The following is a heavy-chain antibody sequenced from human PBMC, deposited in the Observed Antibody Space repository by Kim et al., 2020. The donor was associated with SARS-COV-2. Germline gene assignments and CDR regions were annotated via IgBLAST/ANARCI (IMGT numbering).Heavy chain of an antibody. D-gene: IGHD5-18*01. J-gene: IGHJ5*02. CDR3: APLALGRSYGWFRWFDP. V-gene: IGHV1-69*13. Sequence: SVKVSCKASGGTFSSYAISWVRQAPGQGLEWMGGIIPIFGTANYAQKFQGRVTITADESTSTAYMELSSLRSEDTAVYYCAPLALGRSYGWFRWFDPWGQGTLVTVSS. CDR2: IIPIFGTA. CDR1: GGTFSSYA.